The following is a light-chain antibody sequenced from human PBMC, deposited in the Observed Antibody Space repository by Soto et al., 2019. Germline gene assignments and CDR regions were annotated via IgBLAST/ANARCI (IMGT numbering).Light chain of an antibody. J-gene: IGLJ3*02. CDR2: DVS. CDR1: SSDVGGYNY. V-gene: IGLV2-14*01. Sequence: QSALTQPASVSGSPGQSITISCTGTSSDVGGYNYVSWYQQHPGKAPKLMIYDVSNRPSGVSNRCSGSKSGNTASLTISGLQAEDEADYYCSSYTSDSTLWVFGGGTKLTVL. CDR3: SSYTSDSTLWV.